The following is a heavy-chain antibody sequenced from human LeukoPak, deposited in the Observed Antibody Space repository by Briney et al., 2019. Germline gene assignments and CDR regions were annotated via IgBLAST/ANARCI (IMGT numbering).Heavy chain of an antibody. Sequence: GGSLRLSCAASGFTFSSYAMHWVRQAPGKGLEWVAVISYDGSNKYYADSVKGRFTISRDNSKNTLYLQMNSLRAEDTAVYYCARDYILTGYLDYWGQGTLVTVSS. CDR3: ARDYILTGYLDY. CDR1: GFTFSSYA. D-gene: IGHD3-9*01. V-gene: IGHV3-30*04. J-gene: IGHJ4*02. CDR2: ISYDGSNK.